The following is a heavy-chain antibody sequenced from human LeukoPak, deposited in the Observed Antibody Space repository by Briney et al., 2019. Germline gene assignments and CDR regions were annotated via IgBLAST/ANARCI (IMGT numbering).Heavy chain of an antibody. Sequence: GGSLRLSCAASRFTFSSDWMHWVRQAPGKGLVWVSRINSDGSSTSYADSVKGRFTISRDTAKNTLYLQMNSLRAEDTAVYYCARDRGYGYLFDYWGQGTLVTVSS. V-gene: IGHV3-74*01. CDR2: INSDGSST. D-gene: IGHD5-18*01. CDR1: RFTFSSDW. CDR3: ARDRGYGYLFDY. J-gene: IGHJ4*02.